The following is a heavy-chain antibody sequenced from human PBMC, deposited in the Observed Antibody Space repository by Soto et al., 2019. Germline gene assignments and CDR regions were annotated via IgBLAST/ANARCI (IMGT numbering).Heavy chain of an antibody. D-gene: IGHD3-22*01. Sequence: SETLSLTCSVSGGSVSSETHFWSWVRQTPGKGLEWIGYIHKSGITNFNPSLKSRVTISADTSKNQFSLWLSSVTAADTAVYFCAREDSSGYYFLDYWGQGTLVTVSS. CDR1: GGSVSSETHF. CDR3: AREDSSGYYFLDY. CDR2: IHKSGIT. J-gene: IGHJ4*02. V-gene: IGHV4-61*01.